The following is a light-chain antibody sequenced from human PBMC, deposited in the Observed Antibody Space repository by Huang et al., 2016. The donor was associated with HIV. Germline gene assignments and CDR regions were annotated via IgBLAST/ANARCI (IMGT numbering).Light chain of an antibody. V-gene: IGKV3-20*01. CDR2: GAS. Sequence: EIVLTQSPGTLSLSPGERATLSCRASQSVSSSYLAWYQQKPGQAPRLLFYGASSRATGIPDRFSGSGSGTDFTLTISRLEPEDFAVYYCQQYGSSPDTFGPGTKVDIK. CDR3: QQYGSSPDT. CDR1: QSVSSSY. J-gene: IGKJ3*01.